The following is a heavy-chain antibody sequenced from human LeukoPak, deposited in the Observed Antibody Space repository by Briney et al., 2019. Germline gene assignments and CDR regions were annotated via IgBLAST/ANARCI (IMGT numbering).Heavy chain of an antibody. V-gene: IGHV1-8*03. CDR3: ARIADSSSSGLGFDP. J-gene: IGHJ5*02. CDR1: GYTFTSYD. D-gene: IGHD6-6*01. Sequence: ASVKVSCKASGYTFTSYDINWVRQATGQGLEWMGWMNPNSGNTGYAQKFQGRVTITRNTSISTAYMELSSLRSEDTAVYYCARIADSSSSGLGFDPWAREPWSPSPQ. CDR2: MNPNSGNT.